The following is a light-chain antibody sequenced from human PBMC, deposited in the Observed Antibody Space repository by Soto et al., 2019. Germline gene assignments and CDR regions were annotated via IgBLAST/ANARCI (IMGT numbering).Light chain of an antibody. V-gene: IGLV2-14*03. J-gene: IGLJ1*01. CDR3: SSYTASSTLL. Sequence: QSALAQPASVSGSPGQSITISCPGTSSDVGGYNYVSCSQQHPGNAPKLLISEVSNRPSGVSNLFSGSMSGNTASLTISGLQADDEADYYCSSYTASSTLLFGTGTKVTVL. CDR1: SSDVGGYNY. CDR2: EVS.